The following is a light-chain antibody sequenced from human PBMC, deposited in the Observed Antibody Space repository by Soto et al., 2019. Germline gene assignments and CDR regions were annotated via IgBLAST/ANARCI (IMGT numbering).Light chain of an antibody. Sequence: QSALTQPASVSGSPGQSITISCTGTSSDVGGYKYVSWYQQHPGKAPKLMIYEVSNRPSGVSNRFSGSKSGNMASLTISGLQAEDEADYYCSSYTSSSPCVFGTGTKVTGL. CDR1: SSDVGGYKY. V-gene: IGLV2-14*01. CDR3: SSYTSSSPCV. CDR2: EVS. J-gene: IGLJ1*01.